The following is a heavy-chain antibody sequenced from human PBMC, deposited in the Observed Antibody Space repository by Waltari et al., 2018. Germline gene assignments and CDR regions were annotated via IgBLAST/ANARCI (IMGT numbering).Heavy chain of an antibody. CDR2: IWYDGSNK. CDR3: ARAGRDYYDSSGYPGSSYYFDY. V-gene: IGHV3-33*01. J-gene: IGHJ4*02. D-gene: IGHD3-22*01. CDR1: GFTFSSYG. Sequence: QVQLVESGGGVVQPGRSLRLSCAASGFTFSSYGMHWVRQAPGKGLEWVAVIWYDGSNKYYADSVKGRFTISRDNSKNTLYLQMNSLRAEDTAVYYCARAGRDYYDSSGYPGSSYYFDYWGQGTLVTVSS.